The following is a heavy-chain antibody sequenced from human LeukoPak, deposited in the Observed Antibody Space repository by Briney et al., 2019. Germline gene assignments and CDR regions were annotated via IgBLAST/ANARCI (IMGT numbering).Heavy chain of an antibody. CDR1: GGSISSGSYY. Sequence: KPSETLSLTCTVSGGSISSGSYYWSWIRQPAGKGLEWIGRIYTSGSTNYNPSLKSRVTISVDTSKNQFSLKLSSVTAADTAVYYCARAPPHLLWGYGYGFDYWGQGTLVTVSS. J-gene: IGHJ4*02. D-gene: IGHD5-18*01. CDR2: IYTSGST. CDR3: ARAPPHLLWGYGYGFDY. V-gene: IGHV4-61*02.